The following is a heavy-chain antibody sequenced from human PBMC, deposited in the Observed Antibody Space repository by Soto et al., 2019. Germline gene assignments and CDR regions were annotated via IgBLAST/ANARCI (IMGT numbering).Heavy chain of an antibody. CDR1: GGSLSRYNW. CDR2: IYHSGST. J-gene: IGHJ3*02. V-gene: IGHV4-4*02. CDR3: ARDALDI. Sequence: QVQLQESGPGLVKPSGTLSLTCAVSGGSLSRYNWWSWVRQPPGKGLEWIGEIYHSGSTNYNPSLTSRVTMSMEKSNNQFFLRLNSVTAADTAVYYCARDALDIWGQGTVVTVSS.